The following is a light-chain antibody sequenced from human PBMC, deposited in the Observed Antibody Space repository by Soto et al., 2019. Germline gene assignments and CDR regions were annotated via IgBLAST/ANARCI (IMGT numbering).Light chain of an antibody. J-gene: IGKJ5*01. Sequence: DIQMTQSPSTLSASVGDRVTISCRAGQGIGNALGWYQQKPGKAPKLLIYAASSLQSGVPSRFSGSGFGTDFTLTISSLQPEDSAIYYCQQADTFPITFGQRTRLEVK. V-gene: IGKV1-17*01. CDR3: QQADTFPIT. CDR1: QGIGNA. CDR2: AAS.